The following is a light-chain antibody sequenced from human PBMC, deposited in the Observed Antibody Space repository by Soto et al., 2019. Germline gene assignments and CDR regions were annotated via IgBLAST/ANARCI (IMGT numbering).Light chain of an antibody. V-gene: IGLV2-14*01. CDR2: EVS. Sequence: QSALTQPASVSGSPGQSVTISCTGTSSDVGGYNYVSWYQQHPGKAPKLIIYEVSNRPSGVSNRFSGSKSGNTASLTISGLQAEDEADYYYNSYTSSSTLVFGGGTKVTVL. CDR1: SSDVGGYNY. J-gene: IGLJ2*01. CDR3: NSYTSSSTLV.